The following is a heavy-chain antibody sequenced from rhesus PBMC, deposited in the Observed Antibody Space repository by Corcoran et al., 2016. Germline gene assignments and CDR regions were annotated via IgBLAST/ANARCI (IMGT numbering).Heavy chain of an antibody. D-gene: IGHD1-7*02. CDR3: ARGDWNDVFDY. CDR1: GFSISTTGTG. V-gene: IGHV2-95*01. CDR2: IYWNESK. J-gene: IGHJ4*01. Sequence: QVTLKESGPALVKPTQTLTLTCTFSGFSISTTGTGVGWLRQPPGKALEWLANIYWNESKYYSTSLKSRLTISKDTSKNQVVLTMTNMDPVDTATYYCARGDWNDVFDYWGQGVLVTVSS.